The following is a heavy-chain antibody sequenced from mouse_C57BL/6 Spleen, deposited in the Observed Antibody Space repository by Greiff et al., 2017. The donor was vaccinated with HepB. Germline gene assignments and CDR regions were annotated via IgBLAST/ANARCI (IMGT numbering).Heavy chain of an antibody. D-gene: IGHD1-1*01. Sequence: EVKVEESGGGLVQPGGSLSLSCAASGFTFTDYYMSWVRQPPGKALEWLGFIRNKANGYTTEYSASVKGRFTISRDNSQSILYLQMNALRAEDSATYYCARNYYGSSWYFDVWGTGTTVTVSS. CDR3: ARNYYGSSWYFDV. CDR2: IRNKANGYTT. V-gene: IGHV7-3*01. CDR1: GFTFTDYY. J-gene: IGHJ1*03.